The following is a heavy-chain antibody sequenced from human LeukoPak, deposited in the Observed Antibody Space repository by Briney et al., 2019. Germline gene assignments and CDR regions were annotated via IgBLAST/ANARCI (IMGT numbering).Heavy chain of an antibody. V-gene: IGHV4-30-2*01. CDR2: IYHSGST. D-gene: IGHD6-19*01. Sequence: PSQTLSLTCTVSGGSISSGGYYWSWIRQPPGKGLEWIGYIYHSGSTYYNPSLKSRVTISVDTSKNHFSLKVTPVTAADTAVYYCTTGRWLVEDYWGQGTLVTVSS. CDR3: TTGRWLVEDY. CDR1: GGSISSGGYY. J-gene: IGHJ4*02.